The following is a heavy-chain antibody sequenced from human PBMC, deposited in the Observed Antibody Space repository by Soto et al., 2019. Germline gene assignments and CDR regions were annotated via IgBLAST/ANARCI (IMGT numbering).Heavy chain of an antibody. J-gene: IGHJ4*02. CDR1: GFTFSTYA. V-gene: IGHV3-23*01. CDR3: ATHLQPPYGDSALDS. CDR2: IGASGGDT. D-gene: IGHD4-17*01. Sequence: EVQLLESGGDLVQPGGSLRLSCAASGFTFSTYAMSWVRQAPGKGLEWVSAIGASGGDTYYAGSVKGRFTISRDNSKNTPFPQMNSLSAGATAVYYSATHLQPPYGDSALDSWAQEASVTVS.